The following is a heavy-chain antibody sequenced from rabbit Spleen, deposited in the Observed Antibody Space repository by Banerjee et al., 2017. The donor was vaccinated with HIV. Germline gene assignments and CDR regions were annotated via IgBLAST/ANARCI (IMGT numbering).Heavy chain of an antibody. CDR3: AGDLGVIVYRFSL. J-gene: IGHJ4*01. Sequence: EQLEESGGGLVKPEGSLTLTCKASGVSFSDKDVMCWVRQAPGKGLEWIACIYAGSTGTTYYANWAKGRFTISKTSSPTVTLQMASLTAADTATYFCAGDLGVIVYRFSLWGPGTLVTVS. D-gene: IGHD6-1*01. CDR1: GVSFSDKDV. V-gene: IGHV1S45*01. CDR2: IYAGSTGTT.